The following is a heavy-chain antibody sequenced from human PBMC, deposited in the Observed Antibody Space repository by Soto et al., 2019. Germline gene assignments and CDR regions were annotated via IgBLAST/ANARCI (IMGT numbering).Heavy chain of an antibody. Sequence: GGSLRLSCAASGFTFSSYGMHWVRQAPGKGLEWVAVIWYDGSNKYYADSVKGRFTISRDNSKNTLYLQMNSLRAEDTAVYYCARGSNFWNYDSSGSLDYWGQGTLVTVS. J-gene: IGHJ4*02. CDR1: GFTFSSYG. CDR2: IWYDGSNK. V-gene: IGHV3-33*01. CDR3: ARGSNFWNYDSSGSLDY. D-gene: IGHD3-22*01.